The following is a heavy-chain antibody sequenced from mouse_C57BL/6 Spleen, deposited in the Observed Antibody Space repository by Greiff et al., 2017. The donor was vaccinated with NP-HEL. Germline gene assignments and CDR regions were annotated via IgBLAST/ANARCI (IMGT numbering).Heavy chain of an antibody. D-gene: IGHD2-3*01. CDR2: INPSSGYT. J-gene: IGHJ2*01. V-gene: IGHV1-7*01. CDR1: GYTFTSYW. CDR3: ASLYDSFDY. Sequence: VQVVESGAELAKPGASVKLSCKASGYTFTSYWMHWVKQRPGQGLEWIGYINPSSGYTKYNQKFKDKATLTADKSSSTAYMQLSSLTYEDSAVYYCASLYDSFDYWGQGTTLTVSS.